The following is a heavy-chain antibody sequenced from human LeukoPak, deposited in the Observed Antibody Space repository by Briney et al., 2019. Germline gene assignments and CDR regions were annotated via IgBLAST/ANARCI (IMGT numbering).Heavy chain of an antibody. CDR2: INPNGGGT. CDR1: GYTFTGYH. CDR3: ARQRSGWSYDAFDI. Sequence: ASVKVSCKASGYTFTGYHMHWVRQAPGQGLEWMGRINPNGGGTNYAQKFQGRVTMTRDTSISTAYMELSRLRSDDTAVYYCARQRSGWSYDAFDIWGQGTMVTVSS. V-gene: IGHV1-2*06. D-gene: IGHD6-19*01. J-gene: IGHJ3*02.